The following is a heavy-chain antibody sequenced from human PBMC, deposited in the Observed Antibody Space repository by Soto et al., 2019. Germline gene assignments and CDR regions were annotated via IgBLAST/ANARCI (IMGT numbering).Heavy chain of an antibody. V-gene: IGHV4-31*03. Sequence: QVQLQESGPGLVKPSQTLSLTCTVSGGSISSGGYYWSWIRQHPGKGLEWIGYIYYSASTYYNPSLKTRVTRSVDTSKNQFSRKLSSVTAADTAVYYCASSFGVAAAGPFDYWGQGTLVTVSS. D-gene: IGHD6-13*01. J-gene: IGHJ4*02. CDR1: GGSISSGGYY. CDR2: IYYSAST. CDR3: ASSFGVAAAGPFDY.